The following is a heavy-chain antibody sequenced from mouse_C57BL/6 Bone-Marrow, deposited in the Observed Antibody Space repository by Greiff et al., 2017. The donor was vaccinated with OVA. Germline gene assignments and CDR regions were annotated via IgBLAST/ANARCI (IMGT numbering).Heavy chain of an antibody. D-gene: IGHD2-5*01. Sequence: QVQLQQSGPELVKPGASVKISCKASGYAFSSSWMNWVKQRPGKGLEWIGRIYPGDGDTNYNGKFKGKATLTADKSSSTAYMQLSSLTSEDSAVYYCARGDYYSNLAWFAYWGQGTLVTVSA. J-gene: IGHJ3*01. CDR2: IYPGDGDT. CDR3: ARGDYYSNLAWFAY. V-gene: IGHV1-82*01. CDR1: GYAFSSSW.